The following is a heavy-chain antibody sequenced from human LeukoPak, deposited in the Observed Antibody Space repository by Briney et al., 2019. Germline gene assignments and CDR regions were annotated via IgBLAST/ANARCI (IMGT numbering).Heavy chain of an antibody. CDR2: ISYDGTNK. CDR1: GFIFSGHA. D-gene: IGHD6-19*01. CDR3: ARDIYSSGKPLDS. J-gene: IGHJ4*02. V-gene: IGHV3-30*04. Sequence: GTSLRLSYAASGFIFSGHAMHWVRQASGKGLEWVAVISYDGTNKYYADSVRGRFTISRDTSKDTLYLQMNSLRAEDTALYYCARDIYSSGKPLDSWGQGTLVTVSS.